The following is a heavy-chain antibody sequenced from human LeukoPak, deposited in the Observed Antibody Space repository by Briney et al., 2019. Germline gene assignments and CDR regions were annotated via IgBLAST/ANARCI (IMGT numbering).Heavy chain of an antibody. CDR3: AKEEGYYYDSGGYYVEYFQH. D-gene: IGHD3-22*01. CDR2: ISGSGGTT. CDR1: GFTFNNYA. Sequence: GGSLRLSCAASGFTFNNYAMSWVRQAPGKGLEWVSAISGSGGTTYYADSVKGRFTFSRDNSKNTLYLQMNSLRAEDTAIYYCAKEEGYYYDSGGYYVEYFQHWGQGTLVTVSS. V-gene: IGHV3-23*01. J-gene: IGHJ1*01.